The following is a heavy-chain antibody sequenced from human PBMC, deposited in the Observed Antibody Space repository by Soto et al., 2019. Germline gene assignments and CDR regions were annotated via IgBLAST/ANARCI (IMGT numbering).Heavy chain of an antibody. V-gene: IGHV3-23*01. CDR3: AKDAPASQWLVGEIPAPLDY. CDR2: ISGSGGST. CDR1: GFTFSSYA. D-gene: IGHD6-19*01. Sequence: EVQLLESGGGLVQPGGSLRLSCAASGFTFSSYAMSWVRQAPGKGLEWVSAISGSGGSTYYADSVKGRFTISRDNSKNTLYLQMNSLRAEDTAVYYCAKDAPASQWLVGEIPAPLDYWGQGTLVTVSS. J-gene: IGHJ4*02.